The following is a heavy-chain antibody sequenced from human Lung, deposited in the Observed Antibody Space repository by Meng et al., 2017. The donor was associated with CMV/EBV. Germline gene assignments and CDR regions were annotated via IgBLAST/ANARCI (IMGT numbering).Heavy chain of an antibody. CDR2: ISSNSKYI. D-gene: IGHD2-15*01. Sequence: GESLKISCAASGFPFSSYSVNWVRQAPGKGLEWVSSISSNSKYIFYADSVKGRFTISRDNAKNALHLQMNSLRDEDTALYYCARVYCSRGSCSFDYWGQGTLVTVSS. V-gene: IGHV3-21*01. CDR3: ARVYCSRGSCSFDY. J-gene: IGHJ4*02. CDR1: GFPFSSYS.